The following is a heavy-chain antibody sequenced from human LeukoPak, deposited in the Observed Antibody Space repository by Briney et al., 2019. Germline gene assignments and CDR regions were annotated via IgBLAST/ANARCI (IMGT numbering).Heavy chain of an antibody. D-gene: IGHD2-21*02. CDR2: ISSSSTSI. Sequence: GGSLRLSCAASGFTFSSHSMNWVRQAPGKGLEWVSYISSSSTSIYYADSVKGRLTISRDNAKNSLYLQTNSLRAEDTAVYYCARGLAYCGGDCYRAFDIWGQGTMVTVSS. V-gene: IGHV3-48*04. CDR3: ARGLAYCGGDCYRAFDI. J-gene: IGHJ3*02. CDR1: GFTFSSHS.